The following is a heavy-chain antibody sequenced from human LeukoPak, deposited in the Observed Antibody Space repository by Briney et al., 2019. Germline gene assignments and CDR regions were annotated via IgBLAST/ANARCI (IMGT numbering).Heavy chain of an antibody. D-gene: IGHD5-18*01. J-gene: IGHJ4*02. V-gene: IGHV3-30*02. CDR2: VRYDGSNK. CDR1: GFTFSAYG. Sequence: PGGSLRLSCAASGFTFSAYGMHWVRQAPGKGLEWLAFVRYDGSNKYYADSVKGRFTISRDNSKNTLYLQMNSLRAEDTAVYYCARDREVDTELDYWGQGTLVTVSS. CDR3: ARDREVDTELDY.